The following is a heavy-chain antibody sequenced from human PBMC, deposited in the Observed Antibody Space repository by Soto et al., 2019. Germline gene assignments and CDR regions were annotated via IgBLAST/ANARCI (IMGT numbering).Heavy chain of an antibody. J-gene: IGHJ4*02. CDR3: ARVRYSSGWYAEYYFDY. D-gene: IGHD6-19*01. Sequence: SETLSLTCTVSGGYISSSSYYWGWIRQPPGKGLEWIGSIYYSGSTYYNPSLKSRVTIPVDTSKNRFSLKLSSVTAADTAVYYCARVRYSSGWYAEYYFDYWGQGTLVTSPQ. V-gene: IGHV4-39*01. CDR2: IYYSGST. CDR1: GGYISSSSYY.